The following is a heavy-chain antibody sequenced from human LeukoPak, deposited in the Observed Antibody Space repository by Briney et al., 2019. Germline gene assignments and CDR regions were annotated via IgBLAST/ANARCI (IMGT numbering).Heavy chain of an antibody. CDR2: ISSGGSVT. V-gene: IGHV3-21*01. CDR3: SREPDMDV. Sequence: GGSLRLSCAASGFIFGDYSMIWVRQAPGKGLEWVSSISSGGSVTYYADSLRGRFTISRDNAKDSVLLQMNSLRVEDTAVYFCSREPDMDVWGKGTTVSVSS. J-gene: IGHJ6*03. CDR1: GFIFGDYS.